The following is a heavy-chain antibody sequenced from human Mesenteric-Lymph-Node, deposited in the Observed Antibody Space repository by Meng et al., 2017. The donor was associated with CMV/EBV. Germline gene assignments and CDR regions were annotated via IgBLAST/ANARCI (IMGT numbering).Heavy chain of an antibody. Sequence: SVKVSCKFSGGTFSTYTFSWVRRAPGQGLEWMGRIFVILGITNYAQNFQERVTLTADKSTNTVYMELSGLRSDDTAIYYCATDQSVVVAAPDVWGHGTTVTVSS. V-gene: IGHV1-69*02. J-gene: IGHJ6*02. CDR1: GGTFSTYT. D-gene: IGHD2-15*01. CDR3: ATDQSVVVAAPDV. CDR2: IFVILGIT.